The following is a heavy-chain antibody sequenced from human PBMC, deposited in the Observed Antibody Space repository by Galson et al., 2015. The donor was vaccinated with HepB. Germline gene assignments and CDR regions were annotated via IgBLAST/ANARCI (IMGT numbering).Heavy chain of an antibody. J-gene: IGHJ4*02. CDR2: ISGSGSST. D-gene: IGHD3-22*01. V-gene: IGHV3-23*01. CDR3: AKDYLPYYDRWGSYSDLYYFDY. Sequence: SLRLSCAASGFTFNYHAMNWVRQAPGKGLEWVASISGSGSSTYYADSVKGRFTISRDYSLDTVDLQMDSLRVDDTAVYYCAKDYLPYYDRWGSYSDLYYFDYWGQGTLVTVSS. CDR1: GFTFNYHA.